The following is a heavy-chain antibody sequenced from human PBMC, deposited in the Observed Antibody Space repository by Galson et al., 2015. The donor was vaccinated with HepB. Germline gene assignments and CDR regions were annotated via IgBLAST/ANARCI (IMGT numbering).Heavy chain of an antibody. Sequence: SLRLSCAASGFTFSSYAMSWVRQAPGKGLEWVSAISGSGGGSGGSTYYADSVKGRFTISRDNSKNTRYLQMNSLRAEDTAVYYCVKGYYYGSGSYVGNWFDPWGQGTLVTVSS. D-gene: IGHD3-10*01. V-gene: IGHV3-23*01. CDR2: ISGSGGGSGGST. CDR3: VKGYYYGSGSYVGNWFDP. CDR1: GFTFSSYA. J-gene: IGHJ5*02.